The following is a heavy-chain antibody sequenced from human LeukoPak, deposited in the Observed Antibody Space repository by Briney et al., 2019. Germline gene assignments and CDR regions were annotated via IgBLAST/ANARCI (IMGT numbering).Heavy chain of an antibody. Sequence: SETLSLTCTVSGGSISSGGYYWSWIRQHPGKGLEWIGYIYYSGSTYYNPSLKSRVTISVDTSKNQFSLKLSSVTAADTAVYYCASGGLRGWIAAAGEFDYWGQGTLVTVSS. V-gene: IGHV4-31*03. CDR1: GGSISSGGYY. J-gene: IGHJ4*02. D-gene: IGHD6-13*01. CDR3: ASGGLRGWIAAAGEFDY. CDR2: IYYSGST.